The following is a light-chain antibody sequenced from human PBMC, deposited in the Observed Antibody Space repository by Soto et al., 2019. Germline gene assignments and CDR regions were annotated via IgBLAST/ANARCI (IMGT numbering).Light chain of an antibody. V-gene: IGKV3-11*01. CDR1: QSVSSY. CDR3: QQFHDWPMT. CDR2: DAS. J-gene: IGKJ3*01. Sequence: EIVLTQSPVTLSLSPGERATLSCRASQSVSSYLAWYQQKPGQAPRLLIYDASNRATGIPARFSGSGSGTDFTLTISSLQSEDFAVYYCQQFHDWPMTFGPGTKVDIK.